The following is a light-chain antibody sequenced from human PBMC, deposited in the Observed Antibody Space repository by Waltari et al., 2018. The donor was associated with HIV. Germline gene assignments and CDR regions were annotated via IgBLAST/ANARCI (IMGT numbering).Light chain of an antibody. J-gene: IGLJ2*01. Sequence: QSALTQPASVSGSPGQSITISCTGTSSDVGGYHFVSWYQQTPGKPPKLMIYEVSKRPSGVSNRFSGSKSGNTASLTISGLQAEDEADYYCCSYAGSSTHVVFGGGTKLTVL. CDR1: SSDVGGYHF. CDR2: EVS. V-gene: IGLV2-23*02. CDR3: CSYAGSSTHVV.